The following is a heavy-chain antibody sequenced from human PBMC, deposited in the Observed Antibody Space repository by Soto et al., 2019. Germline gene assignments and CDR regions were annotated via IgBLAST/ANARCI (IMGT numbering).Heavy chain of an antibody. CDR2: IIPIFGTA. Sequence: QVQLVQSGAEVKKPGSSVKVSCKASGGTFSSYAISWVRQAPGQGLEWMGGIIPIFGTANYAHKFQGRVTITADESTSTAYMELSSLRSADTAVYYCARATFNYGDYYYYYGMDVWGQGTTVTVSS. CDR1: GGTFSSYA. V-gene: IGHV1-69*01. CDR3: ARATFNYGDYYYYYGMDV. J-gene: IGHJ6*02. D-gene: IGHD4-17*01.